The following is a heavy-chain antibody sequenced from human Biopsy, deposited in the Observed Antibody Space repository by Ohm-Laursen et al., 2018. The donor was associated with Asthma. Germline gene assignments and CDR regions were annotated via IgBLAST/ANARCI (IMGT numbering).Heavy chain of an antibody. Sequence: SLRLSCSASGFPISNYGMHWVRQAPGKGLEWVAVISNDGKNEYYGDSVKGRFTISRDNSKDTLYLQVNSLRGDDTAVYYCARGKTWGRSYYFDYWGQGTLVTVSS. CDR2: ISNDGKNE. J-gene: IGHJ4*02. CDR3: ARGKTWGRSYYFDY. D-gene: IGHD6-6*01. V-gene: IGHV3-30*19. CDR1: GFPISNYG.